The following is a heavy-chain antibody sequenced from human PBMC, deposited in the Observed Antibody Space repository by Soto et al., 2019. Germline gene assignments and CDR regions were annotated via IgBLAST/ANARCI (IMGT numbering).Heavy chain of an antibody. Sequence: EVQLLESGGGLVQPGGSLRLSCAASGFTFIIYAMSWVRQAPGKGLEWGSAISGSGGSTYYAASVMGRFTISRDNSNKTLYLQMNSLRAEDTAVYYCAKGVGSSSWYRLFDSWGQGTLVTVSS. D-gene: IGHD6-13*01. CDR3: AKGVGSSSWYRLFDS. CDR1: GFTFIIYA. J-gene: IGHJ4*02. V-gene: IGHV3-23*01. CDR2: ISGSGGST.